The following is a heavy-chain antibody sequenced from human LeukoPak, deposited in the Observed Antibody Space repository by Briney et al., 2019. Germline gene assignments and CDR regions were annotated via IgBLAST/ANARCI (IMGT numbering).Heavy chain of an antibody. V-gene: IGHV4-39*01. CDR2: IYYSGST. J-gene: IGHJ4*02. D-gene: IGHD5-24*01. CDR3: ARQRGDGYNHFDY. Sequence: SETLSLTCTVSGGSISSSSYYWGWIRQPPGKGLEWIGSIYYSGSTYYNSSLKSRVTISVDTSKNQFSLKLSSVTAADTAVYYCARQRGDGYNHFDYWGQGTLVTVSS. CDR1: GGSISSSSYY.